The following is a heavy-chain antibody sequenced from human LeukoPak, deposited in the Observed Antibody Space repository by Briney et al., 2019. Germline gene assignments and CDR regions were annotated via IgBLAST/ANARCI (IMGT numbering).Heavy chain of an antibody. Sequence: GGSLRLSCAASGYTFSSYAMSWVRQAPAKGLEWVSTISGSGGSTYYADSVKGRFTISRDNSKNTLYLQMNSLRAEDTAVYYCAKDRQEGNFDYWGQGTLVTVSS. CDR2: ISGSGGST. V-gene: IGHV3-23*01. D-gene: IGHD3-10*01. J-gene: IGHJ4*02. CDR1: GYTFSSYA. CDR3: AKDRQEGNFDY.